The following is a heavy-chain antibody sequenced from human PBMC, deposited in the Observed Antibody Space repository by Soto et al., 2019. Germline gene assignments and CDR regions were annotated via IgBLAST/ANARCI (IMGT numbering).Heavy chain of an antibody. V-gene: IGHV4-61*03. J-gene: IGHJ4*02. CDR1: GDSVDSGSYS. Sequence: QVQLQESGPGLVKPSETLSLTCTVSGDSVDSGSYSWHWIRQPPGKGLEWIGFIFYTGNTKYNPSLKSRAIISLDTSKNHFSLSVTSVTAADTAVYYCARSDNVVLTAAFDYWGQGTRVIVSS. D-gene: IGHD2-21*02. CDR2: IFYTGNT. CDR3: ARSDNVVLTAAFDY.